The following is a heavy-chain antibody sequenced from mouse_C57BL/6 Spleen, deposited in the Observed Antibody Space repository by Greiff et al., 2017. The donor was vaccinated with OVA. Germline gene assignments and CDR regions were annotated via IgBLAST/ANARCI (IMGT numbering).Heavy chain of an antibody. D-gene: IGHD2-4*01. CDR2: ISSGGSYT. CDR1: GFTFSSYG. Sequence: EVMLVESGGDLVKPGGSLKLSCAASGFTFSSYGMSWVRQTPDQRLEWVATISSGGSYTYYPDSVKGRFTLSRDNATNTLYLQISSLKSEDTAVYYCERRYDYDGVDAMDYWGQGTSVTVSS. J-gene: IGHJ4*01. V-gene: IGHV5-6*02. CDR3: ERRYDYDGVDAMDY.